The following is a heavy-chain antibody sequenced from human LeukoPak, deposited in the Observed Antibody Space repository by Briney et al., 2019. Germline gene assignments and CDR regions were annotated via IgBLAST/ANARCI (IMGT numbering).Heavy chain of an antibody. J-gene: IGHJ4*02. CDR3: ARANTYSSGLDY. Sequence: ASVKVSCKASGYTFIDYYIHWVRQAPGQGLEWMGWINPSGGSTSYAQKSQGRVTMTRDMSTSTVYMELSSLRSEDTAVYYCARANTYSSGLDYWGEGTLVTVS. D-gene: IGHD6-19*01. V-gene: IGHV1-46*01. CDR1: GYTFIDYY. CDR2: INPSGGST.